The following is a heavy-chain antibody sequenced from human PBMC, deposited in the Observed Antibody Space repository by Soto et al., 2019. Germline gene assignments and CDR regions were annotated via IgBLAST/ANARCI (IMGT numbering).Heavy chain of an antibody. J-gene: IGHJ6*03. D-gene: IGHD1-26*01. CDR3: ARLSVGYYYYYMDV. CDR2: IKQDGSEK. V-gene: IGHV3-7*01. Sequence: SLRLSCAASGFTFSSYWMSWVRQAPGKGLEWVANIKQDGSEKYYVDSVKGRFTISRDNAKNSLYLQMNSLRAEDTAVYYCARLSVGYYYYYMDVWGKGTTVTVSS. CDR1: GFTFSSYW.